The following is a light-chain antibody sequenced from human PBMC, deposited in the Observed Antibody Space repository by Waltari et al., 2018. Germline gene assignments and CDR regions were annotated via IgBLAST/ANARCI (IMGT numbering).Light chain of an antibody. CDR2: VNSDGSH. J-gene: IGLJ3*02. Sequence: QLVLTQSPSASASLGTSVKLTCTLSSVRSVYPIAWHQQQPEKGPRYLMKVNSDGSHSKGDGIPDRFSGSSSGAERYLTISSLQSEDEADYYCQTWGTGIWVFGGGTKLTVL. CDR1: SVRSVYP. V-gene: IGLV4-69*01. CDR3: QTWGTGIWV.